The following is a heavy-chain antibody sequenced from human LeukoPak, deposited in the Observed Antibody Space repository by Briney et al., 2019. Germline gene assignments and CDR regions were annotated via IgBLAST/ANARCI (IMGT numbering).Heavy chain of an antibody. V-gene: IGHV3-23*01. CDR3: TKSLFTSAAGSGRASDI. Sequence: GGSLRLSCAVSGFIFKDFPMTWVRQAPGKGLEWLSGISAGGDLTFHADSLKGRFTISRDNYKNTLYLQMDSLRAEDTAVYYCTKSLFTSAAGSGRASDIWGQGTMVTVSS. CDR2: ISAGGDLT. CDR1: GFIFKDFP. J-gene: IGHJ3*02. D-gene: IGHD3-10*01.